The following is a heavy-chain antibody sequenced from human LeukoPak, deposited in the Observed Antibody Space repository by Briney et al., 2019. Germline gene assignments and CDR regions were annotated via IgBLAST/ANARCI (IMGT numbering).Heavy chain of an antibody. Sequence: GGSLRLSCAASGFTFSSYAMSWVRQAPGKGLEWVSAISGSGGSTYYADSVKGRITISRGNSKNTLDLEMNRLGAEDTAVYYCAKANDYADSSGYDYWGQGTLVTVSS. V-gene: IGHV3-23*01. J-gene: IGHJ4*02. CDR1: GFTFSSYA. D-gene: IGHD3-22*01. CDR3: AKANDYADSSGYDY. CDR2: ISGSGGST.